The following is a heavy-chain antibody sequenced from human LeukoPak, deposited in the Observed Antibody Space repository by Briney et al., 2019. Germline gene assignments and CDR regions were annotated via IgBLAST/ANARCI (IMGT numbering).Heavy chain of an antibody. V-gene: IGHV3-53*01. CDR2: VCSGDNT. J-gene: IGHJ4*02. CDR3: ARDREPGTSASRFDY. CDR1: GFTVSDNY. D-gene: IGHD2-8*02. Sequence: GGSLRLSCAASGFTVSDNYMSWVRQAPGKGLEWVSVVCSGDNTYYADSMKGRFTISRDNSKNTLYLQMNSLRAEDTAVYYCARDREPGTSASRFDYWGQGTLVTVSS.